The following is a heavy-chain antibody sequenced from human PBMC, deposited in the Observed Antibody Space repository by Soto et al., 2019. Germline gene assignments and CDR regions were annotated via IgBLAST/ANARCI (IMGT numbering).Heavy chain of an antibody. CDR1: GFNFSSHC. J-gene: IGHJ5*02. D-gene: IGHD2-15*01. Sequence: GGSLTLSCPASGFNFSSHCMNWIRQAPGKGLEWVASISSSSTYIYYADSVKGRFTLSRDNAQNSLSLQMNNLRVDDTALYYCARGLKKFVASWFDPWGQGTLVTVSS. CDR3: ARGLKKFVASWFDP. CDR2: ISSSSTYI. V-gene: IGHV3-21*01.